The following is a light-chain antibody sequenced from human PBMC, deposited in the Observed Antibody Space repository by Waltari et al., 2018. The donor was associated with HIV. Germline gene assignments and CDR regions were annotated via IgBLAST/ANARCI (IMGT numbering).Light chain of an antibody. CDR2: KAS. CDR3: QQYNSYSGT. CDR1: QSISSW. Sequence: DIQLTQPPSTLSASVGDRVTITCRASQSISSWLAWYQQKQGKAPKLLIYKASSLGSGVPSRFSGSGSGTEFTLTISSLQPDDFATYYCQQYNSYSGTFGQGTKVEIK. V-gene: IGKV1-5*03. J-gene: IGKJ1*01.